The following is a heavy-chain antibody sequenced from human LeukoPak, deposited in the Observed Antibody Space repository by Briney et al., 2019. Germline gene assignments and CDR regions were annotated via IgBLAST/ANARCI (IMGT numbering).Heavy chain of an antibody. Sequence: GASVKVSCKASGYTSPSYFMHWVRQAPGQGLEWMGIINPTGGSTTYAQKFQGRVTMTRDTSTSTVYMELSSLRSDDTAVYYCARKTGVTGEAFDYWGQGTLVTVSS. D-gene: IGHD7-27*01. CDR3: ARKTGVTGEAFDY. J-gene: IGHJ4*02. CDR1: GYTSPSYF. CDR2: INPTGGST. V-gene: IGHV1-46*01.